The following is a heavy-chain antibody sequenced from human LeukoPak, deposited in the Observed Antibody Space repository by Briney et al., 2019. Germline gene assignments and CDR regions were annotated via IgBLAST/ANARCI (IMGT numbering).Heavy chain of an antibody. Sequence: PGRSLRLSCAASGFTFDDYAMHWVRQAPGKGLEWVANIKQDGSEKYYVDSVKGRFTISRDNAKNSLYLQMNSLRAEDTAVYYCARVGHCSGGSCYARYYYYYGMDVWGQGTTVTVSS. V-gene: IGHV3-7*01. CDR1: GFTFDDYA. D-gene: IGHD2-15*01. CDR3: ARVGHCSGGSCYARYYYYYGMDV. CDR2: IKQDGSEK. J-gene: IGHJ6*02.